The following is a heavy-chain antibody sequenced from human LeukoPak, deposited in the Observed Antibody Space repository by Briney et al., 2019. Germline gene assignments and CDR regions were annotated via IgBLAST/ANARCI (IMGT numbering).Heavy chain of an antibody. CDR3: ARERLGGSYYRPVDY. CDR2: IYHSGST. Sequence: SGTLSLTCAVSGGPISSSNWWSWVRQPPGKGLEWIGEIYHSGSTNYNPSLKSRVTISLDTSKNQFSLKLSSVSAEDTALYYCARERLGGSYYRPVDYWGQGTLVTVSS. CDR1: GGPISSSNW. V-gene: IGHV4-4*02. D-gene: IGHD1-26*01. J-gene: IGHJ4*02.